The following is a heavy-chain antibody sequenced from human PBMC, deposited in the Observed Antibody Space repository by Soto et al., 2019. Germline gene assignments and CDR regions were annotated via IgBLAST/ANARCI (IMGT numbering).Heavy chain of an antibody. CDR2: IYYSGST. D-gene: IGHD2-15*01. CDR3: ARDRAGYCSGCSCYSPLGWFDP. V-gene: IGHV4-59*01. Sequence: PSETLSLTCTVSGGSISSYYWSWIRQPPGKGLEWIGYIYYSGSTNYNPSLKSRVTISVDTSKNQFSLKLSSVTAADTAVYYCARDRAGYCSGCSCYSPLGWFDPSGQGTLVTVSS. J-gene: IGHJ5*02. CDR1: GGSISSYY.